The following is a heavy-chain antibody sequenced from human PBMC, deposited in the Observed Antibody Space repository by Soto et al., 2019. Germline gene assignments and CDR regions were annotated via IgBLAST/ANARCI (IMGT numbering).Heavy chain of an antibody. Sequence: QLQLQESGPGLVKPSETLSLTCTVSGGSISSTNYYWGWVRQSPGKGLEWIGCVSYNGVTYYNPSLEIRVAVALDTSNTQFAPKVMSVTAVDTAVNVCARARYIWNHGFMTGRFDPVCQGTILTVS. V-gene: IGHV4-39*01. CDR2: VSYNGVT. CDR3: ARARYIWNHGFMTGRFDP. CDR1: GGSISSTNYY. J-gene: IGHJ5*02. D-gene: IGHD1-20*01.